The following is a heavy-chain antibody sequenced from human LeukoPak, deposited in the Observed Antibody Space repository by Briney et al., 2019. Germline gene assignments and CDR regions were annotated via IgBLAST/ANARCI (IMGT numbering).Heavy chain of an antibody. Sequence: PSQTLSLTCTVSGGSISSYYWSWIRQPPGKGLEWIGYIYYSGSTNYNPSLKSRVTISVDTSKNQFSLKLSSVTAADTAVYYCARDRGPPRYYYYGMDVWGQGTTVTVSS. CDR3: ARDRGPPRYYYYGMDV. CDR2: IYYSGST. V-gene: IGHV4-59*01. D-gene: IGHD5-12*01. J-gene: IGHJ6*02. CDR1: GGSISSYY.